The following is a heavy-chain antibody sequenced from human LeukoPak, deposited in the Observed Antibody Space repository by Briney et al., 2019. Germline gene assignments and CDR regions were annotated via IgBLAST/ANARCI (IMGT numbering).Heavy chain of an antibody. D-gene: IGHD3-22*01. CDR1: GFTFSSYS. J-gene: IGHJ4*02. CDR3: ARDSTYYYDSSGYPQFDY. Sequence: GGSLRLSCAASGFTFSSYSMNWVRQAPGKGLEWVAFIRYDGSNKYYADSVKGRFTISRDNAKNSLYLQMNSLRAEDTAVYYCARDSTYYYDSSGYPQFDYWGQGTLVTVSS. V-gene: IGHV3-30*02. CDR2: IRYDGSNK.